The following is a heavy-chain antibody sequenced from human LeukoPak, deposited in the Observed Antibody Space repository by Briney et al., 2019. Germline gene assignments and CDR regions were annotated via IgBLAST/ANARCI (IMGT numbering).Heavy chain of an antibody. J-gene: IGHJ4*02. CDR1: GGSFSGYY. CDR2: ISHTGST. V-gene: IGHV4-34*01. CDR3: ARRLTTYDFWSGYHAQFDY. Sequence: SETLSLTCTLYGGSFSGYYWSWIRQPPGKGLEWIGEISHTGSTNYNPSLKSRVTISVDTSKNQFSLKLSSVTAADTAVYYCARRLTTYDFWSGYHAQFDYWGQGTLVTVSS. D-gene: IGHD3-3*01.